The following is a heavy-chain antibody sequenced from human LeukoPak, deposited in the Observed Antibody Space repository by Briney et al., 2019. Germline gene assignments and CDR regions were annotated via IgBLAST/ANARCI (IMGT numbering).Heavy chain of an antibody. Sequence: GGSLRLSCVTSGLNFDASAMHWFRQAPGKGLEWVSLISADGGSTFSADSVKGRFSISRDNSKNSLYLQMNSLRSEDTAMYYCAKESGKFDYWGQGTLVAVSS. CDR1: GLNFDASA. V-gene: IGHV3-43*02. CDR2: ISADGGST. J-gene: IGHJ4*02. CDR3: AKESGKFDY.